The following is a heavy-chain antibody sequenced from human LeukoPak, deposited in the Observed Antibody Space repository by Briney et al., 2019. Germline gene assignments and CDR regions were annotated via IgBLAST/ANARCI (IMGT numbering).Heavy chain of an antibody. J-gene: IGHJ1*01. Sequence: SETLSLTCTVSGGSISSGDYYWSWIRQPPGKGLEWIGYIYYSGSTYYNPSLKSRVTISVDTSKNQFSLKLSSVTAADTAVYYCARDRGNGWNHPADWGQGTRVTVSS. CDR1: GGSISSGDYY. D-gene: IGHD6-19*01. CDR3: ARDRGNGWNHPAD. V-gene: IGHV4-30-4*08. CDR2: IYYSGST.